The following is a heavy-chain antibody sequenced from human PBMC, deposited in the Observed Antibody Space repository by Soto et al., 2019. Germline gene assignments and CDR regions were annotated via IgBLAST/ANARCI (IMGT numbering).Heavy chain of an antibody. V-gene: IGHV3-72*01. Sequence: PGGSLRLSCAASGFTFSDHYMGWVRQAPGKGLEWVGRSRNKANSYSTEYAASVKGRFTISRDESKNSLYLQMNSLKTEDTAVYYCARFSGSYTRGLDYWGQGTLVTVSS. J-gene: IGHJ4*02. CDR3: ARFSGSYTRGLDY. CDR1: GFTFSDHY. CDR2: SRNKANSYST. D-gene: IGHD1-26*01.